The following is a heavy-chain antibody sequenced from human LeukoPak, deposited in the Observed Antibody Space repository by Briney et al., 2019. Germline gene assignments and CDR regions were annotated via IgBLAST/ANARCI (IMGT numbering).Heavy chain of an antibody. CDR2: IKSSNT. CDR1: GGPISSDRFY. CDR3: ARFPDWTYVPDY. V-gene: IGHV4-61*02. D-gene: IGHD3-16*01. Sequence: SETLSLTCTVSGGPISSDRFYWTWVRQPAGKGLEWIGRIKSSNTNYNPSLKSRVSISLDTSTNQFSLKLSSLTAADTAVYYCARFPDWTYVPDYWGQGTLVTVSS. J-gene: IGHJ4*02.